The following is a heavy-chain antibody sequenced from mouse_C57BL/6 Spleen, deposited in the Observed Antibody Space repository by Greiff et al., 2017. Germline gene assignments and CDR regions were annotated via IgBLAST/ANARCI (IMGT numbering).Heavy chain of an antibody. D-gene: IGHD3-2*02. CDR1: GFTFSSYA. J-gene: IGHJ3*01. CDR3: TRAEAQAAFAY. CDR2: ISSGGDYI. V-gene: IGHV5-9-1*02. Sequence: DVKLQESGEGLVKPGGSLKLSCAASGFTFSSYAMSWVRQTPEKRLEWVAYISSGGDYIYYADTVKGRFTISRDNARNTLYLQMSSLKSEDTAMYYCTRAEAQAAFAYWGQGTLVTVSA.